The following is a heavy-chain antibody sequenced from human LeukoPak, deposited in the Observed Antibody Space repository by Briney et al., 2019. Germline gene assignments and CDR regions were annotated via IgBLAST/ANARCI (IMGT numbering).Heavy chain of an antibody. V-gene: IGHV4-39*01. CDR2: IYYSGTT. D-gene: IGHD3-22*01. J-gene: IGHJ4*02. CDR3: ARQVMDDSSGYSSRSLDY. CDR1: GGSISSSIY. Sequence: PSETLSLTCTVSGGSISSSIYWGWIRQPPGKGLEWVGSIYYSGTTYYNPSLKSRVTISVDTSKNQFSLKLSSVTAADTAVYYCARQVMDDSSGYSSRSLDYWGQGTLVTVSS.